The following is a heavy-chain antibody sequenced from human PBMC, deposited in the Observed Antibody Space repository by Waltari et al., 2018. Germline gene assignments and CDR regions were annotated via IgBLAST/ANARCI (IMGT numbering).Heavy chain of an antibody. J-gene: IGHJ3*01. Sequence: EVQLVESGGGLVQPGGSLRLSCEASGFIVNKYFMNWVRQAPGKGLEWVLIIYSGGTTLYADSVKGRFTISRDNSKNTIFLQMTRLSAEDTAVYYCARGHYYDTDGFYEYAYDVWGQGTAVTVSS. V-gene: IGHV3-66*01. D-gene: IGHD3-22*01. CDR2: IYSGGTT. CDR1: GFIVNKYF. CDR3: ARGHYYDTDGFYEYAYDV.